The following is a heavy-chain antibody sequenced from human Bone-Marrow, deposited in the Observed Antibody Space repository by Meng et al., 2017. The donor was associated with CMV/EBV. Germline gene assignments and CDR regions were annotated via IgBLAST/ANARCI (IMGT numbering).Heavy chain of an antibody. CDR1: GFTVSNNF. CDR3: ARDRADIVVVPPSYYYGMDV. Sequence: GESLKISCEASGFTVSNNFMSWVRQAPGRGLDWVSVIHRGGRTYYADSVKGRFTISRDNSKNTLYLQMNSLRAEDTAVYYCARDRADIVVVPPSYYYGMDVWGQGTTVTVSS. V-gene: IGHV3-66*01. J-gene: IGHJ6*02. CDR2: IHRGGRT. D-gene: IGHD2-2*01.